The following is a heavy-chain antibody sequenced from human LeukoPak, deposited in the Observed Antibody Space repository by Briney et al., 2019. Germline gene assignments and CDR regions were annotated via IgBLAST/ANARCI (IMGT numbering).Heavy chain of an antibody. Sequence: GGSLRLSCAASGFTFSSYAMSWVRQAPGKGLEWVSAISGSGGSTYYADSVKGRFTISRDNSKNTLYLQMNSLRAEDTAVYYCAKELNYDFWSGNDAFDIWGQGTMVTVSS. J-gene: IGHJ3*02. CDR1: GFTFSSYA. CDR3: AKELNYDFWSGNDAFDI. D-gene: IGHD3-3*01. V-gene: IGHV3-23*01. CDR2: ISGSGGST.